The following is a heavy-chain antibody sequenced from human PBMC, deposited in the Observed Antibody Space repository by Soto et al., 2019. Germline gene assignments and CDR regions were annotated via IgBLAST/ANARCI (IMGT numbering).Heavy chain of an antibody. J-gene: IGHJ6*03. Sequence: DVQLVESGGGLVQPGKSLRLSCEGSEIIFSRFVMSWVRQVPGKRLEWVASIKDDGSEKYYSDSVKGRFIISRDNAKNSLYLQMSRLRAEDTSVYYCVRVPLAIEGSHYYYYYMDVWGKGTTVTVSS. CDR2: IKDDGSEK. D-gene: IGHD2-2*01. CDR1: EIIFSRFV. CDR3: VRVPLAIEGSHYYYYYMDV. V-gene: IGHV3-7*01.